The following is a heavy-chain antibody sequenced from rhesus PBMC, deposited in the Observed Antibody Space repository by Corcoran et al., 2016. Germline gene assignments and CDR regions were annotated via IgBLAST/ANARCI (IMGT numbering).Heavy chain of an antibody. CDR2: IYGSGSST. Sequence: QLQLQESGPGLVKPSETLSLTCAVSGGSISSSYWSWIRQAPGKGLEWIGYIYGSGSSTNYNPSLKMRLTLSVDTSKNQLSLKLSSVTAADTAVYYCARDRFRGSWGLWGQGVLVTVSS. CDR3: ARDRFRGSWGL. D-gene: IGHD6-25*01. CDR1: GGSISSSY. V-gene: IGHV4-169*02. J-gene: IGHJ4*01.